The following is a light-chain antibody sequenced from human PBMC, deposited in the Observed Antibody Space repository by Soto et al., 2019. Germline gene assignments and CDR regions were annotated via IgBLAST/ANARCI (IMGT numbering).Light chain of an antibody. CDR2: AAS. J-gene: IGKJ1*01. Sequence: DIQMTPAPSSLSASVGDRVTITCPASQSISSYLNWYQQKPGKAPKLLIYAASSLQSGVPSRFSGSGSGTDFTLTISSLQPEDFATYYCQQSYSTPWTFGQGTKVDIK. CDR1: QSISSY. V-gene: IGKV1-39*01. CDR3: QQSYSTPWT.